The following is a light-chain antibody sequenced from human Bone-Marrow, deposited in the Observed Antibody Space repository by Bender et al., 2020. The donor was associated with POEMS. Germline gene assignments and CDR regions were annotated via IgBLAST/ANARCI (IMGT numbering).Light chain of an antibody. CDR1: SSDIGDYNY. Sequence: QSALTQPASVSGSPGQSITISCTATSSDIGDYNYISWYQQHPDKAPKLVISDVATRPSGVTNRFSGSKSANTASLTISGLKGDDEADYFYGSYTTTGSYVFGSGTRVTVL. CDR3: GSYTTTGSYV. CDR2: DVA. J-gene: IGLJ1*01. V-gene: IGLV2-14*03.